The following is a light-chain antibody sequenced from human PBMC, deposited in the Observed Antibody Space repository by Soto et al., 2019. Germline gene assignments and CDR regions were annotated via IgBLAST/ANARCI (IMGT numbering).Light chain of an antibody. CDR3: QHYNYWPYT. Sequence: EIVMTQSPATLSLSPGHRATPSFRSGQTIDNTLAWYQVKLGQAPGLLIYDASTRATGVPARFSGSGSGTDFTLTISSLQSEDFAVYYCQHYNYWPYTLGQGTKVDI. CDR2: DAS. V-gene: IGKV3-15*01. CDR1: QTIDNT. J-gene: IGKJ2*01.